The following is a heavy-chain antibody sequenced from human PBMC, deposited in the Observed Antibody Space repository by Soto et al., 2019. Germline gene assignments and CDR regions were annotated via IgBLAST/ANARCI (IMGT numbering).Heavy chain of an antibody. V-gene: IGHV3-7*01. J-gene: IGHJ5*02. D-gene: IGHD3-16*01. Sequence: WGCRRRSWVASGCSFWGDWISWVRQAPGRGLERVANIKQDGSARQYLDSVRGRFTISRDNSKNSVYLQMNSLSAEDTALYYFARDFYAGFFYGPGDTWGQGTLVTVSS. CDR2: IKQDGSAR. CDR3: ARDFYAGFFYGPGDT. CDR1: GCSFWGDW.